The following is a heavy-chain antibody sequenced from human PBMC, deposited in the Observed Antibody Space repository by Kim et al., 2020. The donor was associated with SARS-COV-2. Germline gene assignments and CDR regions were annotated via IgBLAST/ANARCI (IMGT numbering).Heavy chain of an antibody. V-gene: IGHV4-34*01. CDR3: ARGLWFGEFPGY. Sequence: SETLSLTCAVYGGSFSGYYWSWIRQPPGKGLEWIGEINHSGSTNYNPSLKSRVTISVDTSKNQLSLKLSSVTAADTAVYYCARGLWFGEFPGYWGQGTLVTVSS. D-gene: IGHD3-10*01. J-gene: IGHJ4*02. CDR2: INHSGST. CDR1: GGSFSGYY.